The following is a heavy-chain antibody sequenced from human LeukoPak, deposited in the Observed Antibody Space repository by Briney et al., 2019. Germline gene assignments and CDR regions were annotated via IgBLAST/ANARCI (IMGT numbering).Heavy chain of an antibody. V-gene: IGHV4-31*03. CDR1: GGSISSGGYY. D-gene: IGHD3-10*01. CDR2: IYYSGST. J-gene: IGHJ4*02. Sequence: SETLSLTCTVSGGSISSGGYYWSWIRQHPGKGLEWIGYIYYSGSTYYNPSLESRVTISVDTSKNQFSLKLSSVTAADTAVYYCARVGQGPGTMVRGAIDYWGQGTLVTVSS. CDR3: ARVGQGPGTMVRGAIDY.